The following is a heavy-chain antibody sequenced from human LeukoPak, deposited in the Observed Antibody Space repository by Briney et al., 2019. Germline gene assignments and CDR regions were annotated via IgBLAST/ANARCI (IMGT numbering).Heavy chain of an antibody. Sequence: SETLSLTCAVYGGSFSGYYWSWIRQPPGKGLEWIGEINHSGSTNYNPSLKSRVTISVDTSKNQFSLKLSSVTAADTAVYYWARVAARRVRRTYYMDVWGKGTTVTVSS. V-gene: IGHV4-34*01. CDR1: GGSFSGYY. J-gene: IGHJ6*03. CDR3: ARVAARRVRRTYYMDV. D-gene: IGHD6-6*01. CDR2: INHSGST.